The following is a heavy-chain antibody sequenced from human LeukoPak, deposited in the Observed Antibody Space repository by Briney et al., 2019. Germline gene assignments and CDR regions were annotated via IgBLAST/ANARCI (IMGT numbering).Heavy chain of an antibody. CDR3: ATDRPLEWLFGY. CDR2: TSAYNGNT. V-gene: IGHV1-18*01. CDR1: GYTFTSYG. Sequence: ASVKVSCKASGYTFTSYGISWVRQAPGQGLEWMGWTSAYNGNTNYAQKLQGRVTMTTDTSTSTAYMELRSLRSEDTAVYYCATDRPLEWLFGYWGQGTLVTVSS. D-gene: IGHD3-3*01. J-gene: IGHJ4*02.